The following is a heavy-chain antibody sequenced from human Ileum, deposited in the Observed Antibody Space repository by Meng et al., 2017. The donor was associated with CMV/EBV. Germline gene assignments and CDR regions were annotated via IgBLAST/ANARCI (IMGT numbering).Heavy chain of an antibody. D-gene: IGHD3-10*01. CDR2: IKQDGSEK. CDR1: GFTFSSYW. J-gene: IGHJ4*02. CDR3: ATGGGTVSYCTTGGEIGGRCVH. Sequence: GGSLRLSCAASGFTFSSYWMTWVRQAPGKGLEWVANIKQDGSEKYYVDSVKGRFTISRDNAKNSLYLQMNSLRAEDTAVYYCATGGGTVSYCTTGGEIGGRCVHWGQGTLVTAPQ. V-gene: IGHV3-7*01.